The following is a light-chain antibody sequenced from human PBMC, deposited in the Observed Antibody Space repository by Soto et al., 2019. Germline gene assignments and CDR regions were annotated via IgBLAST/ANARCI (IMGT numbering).Light chain of an antibody. CDR2: CAS. Sequence: EIVLTQSPGTLSLSPGERATLSCRASQSVSSNYLAWYQQKPGQAPRPLIYCASSRATGIPDRFSGSGAGTDFTLTISRLEPEDFAVYYCQQYGSSPWTFGQGTKVEIK. J-gene: IGKJ1*01. V-gene: IGKV3-20*01. CDR3: QQYGSSPWT. CDR1: QSVSSNY.